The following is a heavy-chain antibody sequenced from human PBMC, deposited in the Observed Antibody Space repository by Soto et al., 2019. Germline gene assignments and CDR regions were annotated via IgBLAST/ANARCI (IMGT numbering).Heavy chain of an antibody. V-gene: IGHV6-1*01. D-gene: IGHD2-15*01. J-gene: IGHJ3*01. CDR1: GDSVSTNSAT. CDR2: AYLRSKWYN. CDR3: ARAAVAFDAFDL. Sequence: SHTLSLTCVISGDSVSTNSATWNLIRQSPSRGLEWLGRAYLRSKWYNEYAVSVKSRIAIRPDTSKNLFSLQLSSVTPEDTAVYFCARAAVAFDAFDLWGEGTVVTVSS.